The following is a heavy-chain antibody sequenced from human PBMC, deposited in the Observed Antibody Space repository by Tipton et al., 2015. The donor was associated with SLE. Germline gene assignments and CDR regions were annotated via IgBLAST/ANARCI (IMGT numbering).Heavy chain of an antibody. CDR1: GGPFSGYY. D-gene: IGHD2-15*01. Sequence: LRLSCAVYGGPFSGYYWSWIRQPPGKGLEWIGYIYYSGSTNYNPSLKSRVTISVDTSKNQFSLKLSSVTAADTAVYYCARFVGYCSGGSCLGWFDPWGQGTLVTVSS. V-gene: IGHV4-59*13. CDR3: ARFVGYCSGGSCLGWFDP. CDR2: IYYSGST. J-gene: IGHJ5*02.